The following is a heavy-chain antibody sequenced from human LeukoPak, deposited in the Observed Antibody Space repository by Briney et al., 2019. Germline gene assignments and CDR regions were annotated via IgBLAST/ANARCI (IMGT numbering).Heavy chain of an antibody. CDR3: AKGDYSSSWYYFDY. CDR1: GFTFSSYA. CDR2: ISGSDGST. V-gene: IGHV3-23*01. D-gene: IGHD6-13*01. Sequence: GGSLRLSCAASGFTFSSYAMSWVRQAPGKGLEWVSAISGSDGSTYYADSVKGRFTISRDNSKNTLYLQMNSLRAEDTAVYYCAKGDYSSSWYYFDYWGQGTLVTVSS. J-gene: IGHJ4*02.